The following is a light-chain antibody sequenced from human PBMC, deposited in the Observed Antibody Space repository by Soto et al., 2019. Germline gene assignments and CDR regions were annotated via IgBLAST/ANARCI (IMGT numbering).Light chain of an antibody. V-gene: IGKV1-5*01. J-gene: IGKJ1*01. CDR3: QHYTSYSEE. CDR2: DVS. CDR1: QNMERW. Sequence: DIQMTQSPSTFCASVRDRVTITCRASQNMERWLAWYQQQPGKATKILLYDVSGLESGVPSRFSGRGSGTEFILTITGLQPDDLATYACQHYTSYSEEFCQGTKVDIK.